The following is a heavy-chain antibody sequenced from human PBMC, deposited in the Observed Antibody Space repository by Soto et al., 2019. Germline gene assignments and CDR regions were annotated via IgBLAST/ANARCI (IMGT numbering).Heavy chain of an antibody. Sequence: EVQLLESGGGLVQPGGSLRLSCAASGFTFSSYAMSWVRQAPGKGLEWVSAISGSGGSTYYADSVKGRFTISRDNSKNTLYLQMNSLRAEDTAVYYCAKDGPYCSSTSCLMGIDYWGQGTLVTVSS. CDR3: AKDGPYCSSTSCLMGIDY. D-gene: IGHD2-2*01. V-gene: IGHV3-23*01. CDR2: ISGSGGST. CDR1: GFTFSSYA. J-gene: IGHJ4*02.